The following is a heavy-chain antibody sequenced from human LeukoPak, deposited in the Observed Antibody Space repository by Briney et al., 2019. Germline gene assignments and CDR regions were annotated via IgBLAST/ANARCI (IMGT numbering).Heavy chain of an antibody. D-gene: IGHD1-14*01. CDR3: ARDRDRSHAFDI. CDR1: GFSVSLNY. V-gene: IGHV3-53*01. J-gene: IGHJ3*02. Sequence: GGSLTLSCAASGFSVSLNYMNWVRQAPGKGLEWVSVIYSGDSTYYADSVKGRFTISRDNSKNTLYLQMNSLRAEDTAVYYCARDRDRSHAFDIWGQGTMVTVSS. CDR2: IYSGDST.